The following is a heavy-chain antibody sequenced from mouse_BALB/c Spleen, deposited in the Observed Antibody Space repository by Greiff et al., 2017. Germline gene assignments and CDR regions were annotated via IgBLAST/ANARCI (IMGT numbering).Heavy chain of an antibody. CDR2: IWSGGST. J-gene: IGHJ3*01. CDR1: GFSLTSYG. D-gene: IGHD1-1*01. V-gene: IGHV2-2*02. Sequence: VKLMESGPGLVQPSQSLSITCTVSGFSLTSYGVHWVRQSPGKGLEWLGVIWSGGSTDYNAAFISRLSISKDNSKSQVFFKMNSLQANDTAIYYCARNDYGSPAWFAYWGQGTLVTVSA. CDR3: ARNDYGSPAWFAY.